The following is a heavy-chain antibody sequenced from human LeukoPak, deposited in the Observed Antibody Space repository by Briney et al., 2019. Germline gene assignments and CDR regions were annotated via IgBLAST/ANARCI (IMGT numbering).Heavy chain of an antibody. Sequence: PGGSLRLSCAASGFTFSSYGMHWVRQAPGKGLEWVAVISYDGSNKYYADSVKGRFTISRDNSKNTLYLQMNSLRAEDTAVYYCARGGGGHNSNFDYWGQGTLVTVSS. CDR3: ARGGGGHNSNFDY. CDR1: GFTFSSYG. J-gene: IGHJ4*02. V-gene: IGHV3-30*03. D-gene: IGHD1-1*01. CDR2: ISYDGSNK.